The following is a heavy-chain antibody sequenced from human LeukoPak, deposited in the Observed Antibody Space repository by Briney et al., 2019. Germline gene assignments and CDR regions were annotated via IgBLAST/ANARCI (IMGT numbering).Heavy chain of an antibody. CDR3: AKDHVFYGSSWLFDY. D-gene: IGHD6-13*01. Sequence: PGGSLRLSCAASGFTFSSYGMHWVRQAPGKGLEWVSAISGSGGSTYYADSVKGRFTISRDNSKNTLYLQMNSLRAEDTAVYYCAKDHVFYGSSWLFDYWGQGTLVTVSS. V-gene: IGHV3-23*01. J-gene: IGHJ4*02. CDR2: ISGSGGST. CDR1: GFTFSSYG.